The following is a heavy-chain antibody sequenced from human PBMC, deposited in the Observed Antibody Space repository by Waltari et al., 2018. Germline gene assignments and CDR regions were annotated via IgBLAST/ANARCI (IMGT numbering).Heavy chain of an antibody. V-gene: IGHV4-59*11. CDR2: IYYSGST. D-gene: IGHD4-17*01. CDR3: ARGRGELDY. J-gene: IGHJ4*02. Sequence: QVQLQESGPGLVTPSETLSLTCTVSAGSISRHYWSWVRQTPGKGLEWIGYIYYSGSTNYNPSLKSRVTISVDTSKNQFSLKLTSVTAADTAVYYCARGRGELDYWGQGTLVTVSS. CDR1: AGSISRHY.